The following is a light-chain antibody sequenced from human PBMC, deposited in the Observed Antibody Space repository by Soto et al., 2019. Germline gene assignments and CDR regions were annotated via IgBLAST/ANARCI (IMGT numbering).Light chain of an antibody. CDR1: QSISNW. CDR3: QQYNSYSWT. V-gene: IGKV1-5*03. Sequence: DIQMTQSPSTLSASVGDRVTSTCRASQSISNWLAWYQQKPGKAPKLLIYKASSLESGVPSRFSGSGSGTEFTLTISSLQPDDFATYYCQQYNSYSWTFGQGTKVEIK. J-gene: IGKJ1*01. CDR2: KAS.